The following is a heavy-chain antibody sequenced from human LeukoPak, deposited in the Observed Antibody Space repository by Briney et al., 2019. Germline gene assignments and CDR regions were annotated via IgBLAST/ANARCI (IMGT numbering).Heavy chain of an antibody. CDR1: GFTFSSYS. J-gene: IGHJ4*02. V-gene: IGHV3-48*04. CDR3: ARIPSSGSVDY. CDR2: ISSSSSTI. Sequence: GGSLRLSCAASGFTFSSYSMNWVRQAPGKGLEWVSYISSSSSTIYYADSVKGRFTISRDNAKNSLYLQMNSLRAEDTAVYYCARIPSSGSVDYWGQGTLVTVSS. D-gene: IGHD3-22*01.